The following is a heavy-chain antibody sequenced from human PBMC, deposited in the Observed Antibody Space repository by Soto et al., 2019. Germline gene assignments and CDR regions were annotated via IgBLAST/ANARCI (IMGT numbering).Heavy chain of an antibody. J-gene: IGHJ4*02. CDR3: ARDPSSGWTNFDS. CDR2: ISSSGSTI. V-gene: IGHV3-48*02. CDR1: GFTFSSYS. D-gene: IGHD6-19*01. Sequence: QPGGSLRLSCAASGFTFSSYSMNWVRQAPGKGLEWISYISSSGSTIYYADSVKGRFTISRDNAKNSLYLQMNSLRDEDTAVYYCARDPSSGWTNFDSWGQGTLVTVSS.